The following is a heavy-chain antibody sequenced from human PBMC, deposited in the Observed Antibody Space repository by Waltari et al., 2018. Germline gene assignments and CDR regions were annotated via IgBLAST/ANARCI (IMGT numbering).Heavy chain of an antibody. Sequence: QVNLVESGGGVVQPGGSLRLSCAPPGLPFSNFVMHWVGQAPGKGLEWVALIWFDGSDKFYADSVRGRFTISRDNSARTLYLDMDSLRLDDTAMYYCAKDAFGNTYLDFWGQGTLVTVSS. V-gene: IGHV3-30*02. D-gene: IGHD2-2*02. CDR1: GLPFSNFV. CDR2: IWFDGSDK. J-gene: IGHJ4*02. CDR3: AKDAFGNTYLDF.